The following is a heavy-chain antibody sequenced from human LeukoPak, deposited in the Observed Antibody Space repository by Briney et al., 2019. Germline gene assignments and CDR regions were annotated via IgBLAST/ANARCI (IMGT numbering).Heavy chain of an antibody. CDR2: INHSGST. Sequence: SETPSLTCAVYGGSFSGYYWSWICQPPGKGLEWIGEINHSGSTNYNPSLKSRVTISVDTSKNQFSLKLSSVTAADTAVYYCARAPRVGWFDPWGQSWLPTVSS. CDR3: ARAPRVGWFDP. J-gene: IGHJ5*02. D-gene: IGHD1-26*01. CDR1: GGSFSGYY. V-gene: IGHV4-34*01.